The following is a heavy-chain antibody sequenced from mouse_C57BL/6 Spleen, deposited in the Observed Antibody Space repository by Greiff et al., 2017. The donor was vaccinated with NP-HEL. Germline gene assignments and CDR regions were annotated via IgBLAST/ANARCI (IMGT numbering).Heavy chain of an antibody. V-gene: IGHV1-63*01. Sequence: VQLQQSGAELVRPGTSVKMSCKASGYTFTNYWIGWAKQRPGHGLEWIGDIYPGGGYTTYNEKFKGNATLTADKSSSTAYMQFSSLTSEDSAIYYCARSGGYDDVLYYFDYWGQGTTLTVSS. CDR3: ARSGGYDDVLYYFDY. J-gene: IGHJ2*01. CDR2: IYPGGGYT. D-gene: IGHD2-2*01. CDR1: GYTFTNYW.